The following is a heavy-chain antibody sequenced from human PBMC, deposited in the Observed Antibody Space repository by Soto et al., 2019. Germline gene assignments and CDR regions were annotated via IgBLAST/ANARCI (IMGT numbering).Heavy chain of an antibody. J-gene: IGHJ6*02. D-gene: IGHD4-4*01. CDR1: GYSFTSYW. V-gene: IGHV5-51*01. CDR2: IYPGDSDT. CDR3: GMQDYSNYGARVGGMDV. Sequence: PGESLKISCKGSGYSFTSYWIGWVRQMPGKGLEWMGIIYPGDSDTRYSPSFQGQVTISADKSISTAYLQWSSLKASDTAMYYCGMQDYSNYGARVGGMDVWGQGTMVTVSS.